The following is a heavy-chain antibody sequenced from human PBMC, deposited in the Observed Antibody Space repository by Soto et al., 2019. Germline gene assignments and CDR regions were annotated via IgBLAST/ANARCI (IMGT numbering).Heavy chain of an antibody. D-gene: IGHD3-10*01. CDR1: GYTLTELS. CDR3: ATAIPRPSMVREWDAFDI. J-gene: IGHJ3*02. V-gene: IGHV1-24*01. CDR2: FDPEDGET. Sequence: ASVKVSCKVSGYTLTELSMHWVRQAPGKGLEWMGGFDPEDGETIYAQKFQGRVTMTEDTSTDTAYMELSSLRSEDTAVYYCATAIPRPSMVREWDAFDIWGQGTMVTV.